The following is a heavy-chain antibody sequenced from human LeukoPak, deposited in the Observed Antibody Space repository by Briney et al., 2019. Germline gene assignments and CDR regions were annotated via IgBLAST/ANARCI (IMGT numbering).Heavy chain of an antibody. J-gene: IGHJ4*02. CDR2: IIPIFGTA. CDR1: GGTFSSYA. D-gene: IGHD6-13*01. Sequence: SVKVSCKASGGTFSSYAISWVRQVPGQGLEWMGRIIPIFGTANYAQKFQGRVTITTDESTSTAYMELSSLRSEDTAVYYCARPGGDSSSWYGQFDYWGQGTLVTVSS. CDR3: ARPGGDSSSWYGQFDY. V-gene: IGHV1-69*05.